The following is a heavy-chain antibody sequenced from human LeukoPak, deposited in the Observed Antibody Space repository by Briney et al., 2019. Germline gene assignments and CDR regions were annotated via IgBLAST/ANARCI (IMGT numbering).Heavy chain of an antibody. J-gene: IGHJ6*03. Sequence: SETLSLTCTVSGGAIISSSYYWMWIRQPPGKGLEWIGSLYYSGSTNYNPSLKSRVTISVDTSKNQFSLKLSSVTAADTAVYYCARLTKNDSGSFRFGKKKRGYMDVWGKGTTVTISS. D-gene: IGHD3-10*01. CDR1: GGAIISSSYY. V-gene: IGHV4-39*07. CDR2: LYYSGST. CDR3: ARLTKNDSGSFRFGKKKRGYMDV.